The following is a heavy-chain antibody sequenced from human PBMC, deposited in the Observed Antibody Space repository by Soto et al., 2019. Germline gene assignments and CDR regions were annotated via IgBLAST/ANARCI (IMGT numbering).Heavy chain of an antibody. CDR3: ARDAIGYCISTSCPTKPYYFDY. Sequence: GASAKVSCKASGYTFTSYAIHWARQAPGQRLEWMGWINAGNGNTKYSQKFQGRVTITADESTSTAYMELSSLRSEDTAVYYCARDAIGYCISTSCPTKPYYFDYWGQGTLVTVSS. D-gene: IGHD2-2*01. CDR2: INAGNGNT. V-gene: IGHV1-3*01. CDR1: GYTFTSYA. J-gene: IGHJ4*02.